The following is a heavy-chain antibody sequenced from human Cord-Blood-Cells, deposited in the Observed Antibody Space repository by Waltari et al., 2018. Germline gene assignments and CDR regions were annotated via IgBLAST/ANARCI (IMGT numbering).Heavy chain of an antibody. Sequence: EVQLVESGGGLVQPGGSLRLSCAASGFTFSDHYMDWVRQAPGKGLEWVGRTRNKANSYTTEYAASGKGRFTISRDDSKNSLYLQMNSLKTEDTAVYYCARTRIAAAGTGWFDPWGQGTLVTVSS. D-gene: IGHD6-13*01. CDR1: GFTFSDHY. J-gene: IGHJ5*02. CDR3: ARTRIAAAGTGWFDP. V-gene: IGHV3-72*01. CDR2: TRNKANSYTT.